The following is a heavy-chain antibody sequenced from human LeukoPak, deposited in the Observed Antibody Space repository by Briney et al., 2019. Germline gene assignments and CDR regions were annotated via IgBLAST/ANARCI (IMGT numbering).Heavy chain of an antibody. CDR2: ISSSSSYT. CDR3: ARDGGIITSGAFDI. Sequence: GRSLRLSCAASGFTFSDYYMSWIRQAPGKGLEWVSYISSSSSYTNYADSVKGRFTISRDNAKNSLYLQMNSLRAEDTAVYYCARDGGIITSGAFDIWGQGTMVTVSS. D-gene: IGHD3-22*01. J-gene: IGHJ3*02. CDR1: GFTFSDYY. V-gene: IGHV3-11*06.